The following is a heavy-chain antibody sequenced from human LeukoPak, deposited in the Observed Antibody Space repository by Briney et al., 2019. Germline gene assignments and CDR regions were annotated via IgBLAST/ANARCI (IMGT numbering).Heavy chain of an antibody. CDR3: AKDAEFTMIVVALDGGSYFDY. D-gene: IGHD3-22*01. Sequence: GGSLRLSYAASGFTFDDYAMHWVRQAPGKGLEWVSGISWNSGSIGYADSVKGRFTISRDNAKNSLYLQMNSLRAEDTALYYCAKDAEFTMIVVALDGGSYFDYWGQGTLVTVSS. CDR2: ISWNSGSI. J-gene: IGHJ4*02. V-gene: IGHV3-9*01. CDR1: GFTFDDYA.